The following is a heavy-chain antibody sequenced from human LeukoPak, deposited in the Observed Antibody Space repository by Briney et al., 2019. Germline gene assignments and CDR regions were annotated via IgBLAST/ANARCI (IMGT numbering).Heavy chain of an antibody. CDR2: ISSSSSYI. V-gene: IGHV3-21*01. Sequence: PGGSLRLSCAASEFTFSSYSMNWVRQAPGKGLEWVSSISSSSSYIYYADSVKGRFTISRDNAKNSLYLQMNSLRAEDTAVYYCARDGSGSYYQLFDYWGQGTLVTVSS. CDR3: ARDGSGSYYQLFDY. D-gene: IGHD3-10*01. J-gene: IGHJ4*02. CDR1: EFTFSSYS.